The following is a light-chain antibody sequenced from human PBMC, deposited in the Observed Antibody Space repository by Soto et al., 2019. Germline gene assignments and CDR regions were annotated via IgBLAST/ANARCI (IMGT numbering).Light chain of an antibody. CDR2: DVS. CDR1: SSDVGGYNY. V-gene: IGLV2-11*01. J-gene: IGLJ2*01. Sequence: QSALTQPRSVSGSPGQSVTISCTGTSSDVGGYNYVSWYQQHPGKAPKLMIYDVSKRPSGVPDRFSGSKSGNTASLTISGLHAEDEADYYCCSYAGSYPYVVFGGGTKLTVL. CDR3: CSYAGSYPYVV.